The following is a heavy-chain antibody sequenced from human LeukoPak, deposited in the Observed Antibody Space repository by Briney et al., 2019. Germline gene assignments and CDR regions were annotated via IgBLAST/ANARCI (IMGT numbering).Heavy chain of an antibody. CDR1: GDSISSSHW. J-gene: IGHJ4*02. CDR3: ARESNSALPAFDF. Sequence: PSETLSLTCAVSGDSISSSHWWSWVRQPPGKGLERIGEIYHSGNTNYNPSLKSRVTMSVDKSKNQLSLKLSSVTAADTAAYYCARESNSALPAFDFWGQGTLVTVSS. D-gene: IGHD4/OR15-4a*01. CDR2: IYHSGNT. V-gene: IGHV4-4*02.